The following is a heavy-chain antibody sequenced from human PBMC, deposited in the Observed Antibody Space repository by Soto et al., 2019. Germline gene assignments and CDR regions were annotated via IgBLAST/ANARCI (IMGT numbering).Heavy chain of an antibody. V-gene: IGHV3-23*01. J-gene: IGHJ4*02. CDR1: GFTFSSYA. CDR3: AKDGAYGSGSYYAGGDFDY. D-gene: IGHD3-10*01. Sequence: GGSLRLSCAASGFTFSSYAMSWVRQAPGKGLEWVSAISGSGGSTYYADSVKGRFTISRDNSKNTLYLQMNSLRAEDTAVYYCAKDGAYGSGSYYAGGDFDYWGQGTLVTVSS. CDR2: ISGSGGST.